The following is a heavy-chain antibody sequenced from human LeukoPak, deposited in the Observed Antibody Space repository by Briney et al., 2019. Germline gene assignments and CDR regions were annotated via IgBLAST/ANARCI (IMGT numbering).Heavy chain of an antibody. CDR3: ASSGYSSGWYTYYFDY. CDR1: GGSFSGYY. CDR2: IYTSGST. J-gene: IGHJ4*02. V-gene: IGHV4-59*10. Sequence: SETLSLTCAVYGGSFSGYYWSWIRQPAGKGLEWIGRIYTSGSTNYNRSLKSRVTISVDTSKNQFSLKLSSVTAADTAVYYCASSGYSSGWYTYYFDYWGQGTLVTVSS. D-gene: IGHD6-19*01.